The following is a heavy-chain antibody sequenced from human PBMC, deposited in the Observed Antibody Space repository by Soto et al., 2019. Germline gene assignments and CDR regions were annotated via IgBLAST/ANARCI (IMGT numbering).Heavy chain of an antibody. CDR2: ISGSGGST. Sequence: EVQLLESGGGLVQPGGSLRLSCAASGFTFSSYAMSWVRQAPGKGLEWVSAISGSGGSTYYADSVKGRFTISRDNSKNTLYLQMNSLRAKDTAVYYCAKDLHITYYYDSSGYYYDYWGQGTLVTVSS. V-gene: IGHV3-23*01. J-gene: IGHJ4*02. CDR3: AKDLHITYYYDSSGYYYDY. CDR1: GFTFSSYA. D-gene: IGHD3-22*01.